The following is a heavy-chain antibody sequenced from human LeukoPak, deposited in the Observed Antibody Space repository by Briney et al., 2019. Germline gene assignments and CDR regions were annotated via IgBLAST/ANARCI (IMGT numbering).Heavy chain of an antibody. Sequence: PGGSLRLSCAASGFTFSSWYMYWVRQRPGKGLEWLCRITSDGTTSFYADAVKGRFTISRDNAKNTLYLQMNSLTDEDTAAYYCASPKPDYWGQGTLVTVSS. V-gene: IGHV3-74*01. CDR2: ITSDGTTS. CDR3: ASPKPDY. CDR1: GFTFSSWY. J-gene: IGHJ4*02.